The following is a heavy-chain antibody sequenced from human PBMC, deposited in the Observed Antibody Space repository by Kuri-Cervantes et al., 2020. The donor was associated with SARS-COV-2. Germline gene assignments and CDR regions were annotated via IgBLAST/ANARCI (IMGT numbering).Heavy chain of an antibody. CDR1: GFTFSGHW. D-gene: IGHD3-22*01. Sequence: ETLSLTCAASGFTFSGHWIHWVRQAPGKGLEWVANIKQDGSEKYYVDSVKGRFTISRDNAKNSLYLQMNSLRAEDTAVYYCAREYTYYYDSSGYPEYYFDYWGQATLVTVSS. CDR3: AREYTYYYDSSGYPEYYFDY. V-gene: IGHV3-7*03. J-gene: IGHJ4*02. CDR2: IKQDGSEK.